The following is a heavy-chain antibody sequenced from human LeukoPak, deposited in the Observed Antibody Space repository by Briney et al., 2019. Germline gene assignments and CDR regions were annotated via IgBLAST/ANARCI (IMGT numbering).Heavy chain of an antibody. CDR3: ATSSGWKSNIDH. D-gene: IGHD6-19*01. CDR2: INPSGGST. Sequence: ASVKVSCKASGYTFTSYYMHWVRQAPGQGLEWMGIINPSGGSTSYAQKFQGRVTMTRDMSTSTAYMEPSRLRSDDTAVFYCATSSGWKSNIDHWGQGTLVTVSS. V-gene: IGHV1-46*01. J-gene: IGHJ4*02. CDR1: GYTFTSYY.